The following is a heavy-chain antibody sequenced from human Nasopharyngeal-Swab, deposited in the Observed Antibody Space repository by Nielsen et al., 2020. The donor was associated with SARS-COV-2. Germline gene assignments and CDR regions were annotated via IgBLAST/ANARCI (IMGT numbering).Heavy chain of an antibody. CDR3: ASDYGGNQPIFDY. CDR1: GFTFSSYA. Sequence: GGSLRLSCAASGFTFSSYAMSWVRQAPGKGLEWVSAISGSGGSTYYADSVKGRFTISRDNAKNSLYLQMNSLRAEDTAVYYCASDYGGNQPIFDYWGQGTLVTVSS. D-gene: IGHD4-23*01. CDR2: ISGSGGST. V-gene: IGHV3-23*01. J-gene: IGHJ4*02.